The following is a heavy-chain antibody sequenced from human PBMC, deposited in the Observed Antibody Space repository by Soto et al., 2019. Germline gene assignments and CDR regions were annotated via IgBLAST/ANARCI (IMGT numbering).Heavy chain of an antibody. D-gene: IGHD3-22*01. V-gene: IGHV3-23*01. Sequence: GGSLRLSCAASGFTFSSYAMSWVRQAPGKGLEWVSAISGSGGSTYYADSVKGRFTISRDNSKNTLYLQMNSLRAEDTAVYYCAKEVWGYYDSSGYYPRLDYWGQGTLVTVSS. CDR3: AKEVWGYYDSSGYYPRLDY. CDR1: GFTFSSYA. J-gene: IGHJ4*02. CDR2: ISGSGGST.